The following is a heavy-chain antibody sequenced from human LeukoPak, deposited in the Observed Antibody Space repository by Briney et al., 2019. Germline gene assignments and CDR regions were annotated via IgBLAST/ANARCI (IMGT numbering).Heavy chain of an antibody. V-gene: IGHV3-66*01. CDR1: GSIVSNNY. CDR3: SRVGYTYKTRAL. J-gene: IGHJ4*02. CDR2: IYSDGRT. D-gene: IGHD5-18*01. Sequence: PGGSLRLSCAASGSIVSNNYMFWVRQAPGKGLEWVSAIYSDGRTYYADSVRGRFTISRDISKSTLYLQMSSLRAEDTAVYFCSRVGYTYKTRALWGQGTLVTVSS.